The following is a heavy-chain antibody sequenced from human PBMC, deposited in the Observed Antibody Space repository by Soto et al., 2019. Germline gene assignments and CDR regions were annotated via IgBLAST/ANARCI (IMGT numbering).Heavy chain of an antibody. CDR2: IKSDGSER. Sequence: EVQLVESVGGLVQPGGSLRLSCAASGFTFSNFWMSWVRQAPGKGLEWVASIKSDGSERSHVDAVRGRFSISRDNARNSLYLQMNSLRADDTAVYYCARDVIWGQGSLVTVSS. J-gene: IGHJ4*02. CDR3: ARDVI. V-gene: IGHV3-7*05. CDR1: GFTFSNFW.